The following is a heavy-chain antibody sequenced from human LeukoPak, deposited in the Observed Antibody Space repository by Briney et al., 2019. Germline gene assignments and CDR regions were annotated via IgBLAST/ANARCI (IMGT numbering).Heavy chain of an antibody. J-gene: IGHJ4*02. CDR2: IYYSGST. CDR1: GVSISSSSCY. V-gene: IGHV4-39*01. CDR3: ARSLRTYYYDSSGPRYYFDY. D-gene: IGHD3-22*01. Sequence: PSETLSLTCTVSGVSISSSSCYWGWIRQPPGKGLEWIGSIYYSGSTYYNPSLKSRVTISVDTSKNQFSLKLSSVTAADTAVYYCARSLRTYYYDSSGPRYYFDYWGQGTLVTVSS.